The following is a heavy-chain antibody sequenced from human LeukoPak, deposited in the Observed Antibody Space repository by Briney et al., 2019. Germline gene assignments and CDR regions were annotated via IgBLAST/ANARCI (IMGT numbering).Heavy chain of an antibody. Sequence: GGSLRLSCAASGFTFDDYGMSWVRQAPGKGLEWVSSITSSSTYMYYADSVKGRFTISRDNARNSLYLKMNSLRAEDTAVYYCARDPYSGSYWNYYYYYMDVWGKGTTVTISS. V-gene: IGHV3-21*01. D-gene: IGHD1-26*01. CDR1: GFTFDDYG. CDR2: ITSSSTYM. J-gene: IGHJ6*03. CDR3: ARDPYSGSYWNYYYYYMDV.